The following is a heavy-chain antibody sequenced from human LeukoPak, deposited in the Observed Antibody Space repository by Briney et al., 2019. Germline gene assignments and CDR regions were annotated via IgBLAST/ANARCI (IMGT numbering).Heavy chain of an antibody. D-gene: IGHD3-22*01. CDR3: TRSGYRHPYHFDS. V-gene: IGHV3-53*01. J-gene: IGHJ4*02. CDR2: LYTGGGT. CDR1: GSSVRTTY. Sequence: GGSLRLSCAASGSSVRTTYMSWVRQAPGKGREGVSVLYTGGGTDHADSVKGLFIISRDYSKNTLSLQMNSLRVEDTAIYYCTRSGYRHPYHFDSWGQGTLVTVSS.